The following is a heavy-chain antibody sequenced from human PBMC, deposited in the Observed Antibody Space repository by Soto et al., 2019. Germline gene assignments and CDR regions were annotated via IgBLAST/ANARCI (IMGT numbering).Heavy chain of an antibody. CDR2: INAGNGNT. J-gene: IGHJ4*02. V-gene: IGHV1-3*01. Sequence: GASVKVSCKTSGYTFTSYAIHWVRQAPGQRPEWMGWINAGNGNTKYSQKFQDRVTITRDTSASTAYMDMSGLRFEDTAVYYCARGSEPAYSSWYVNGDYWGQGTLVTVSS. D-gene: IGHD2-2*01. CDR3: ARGSEPAYSSWYVNGDY. CDR1: GYTFTSYA.